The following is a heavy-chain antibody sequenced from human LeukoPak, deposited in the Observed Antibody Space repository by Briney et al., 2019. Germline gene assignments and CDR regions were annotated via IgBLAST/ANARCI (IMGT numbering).Heavy chain of an antibody. J-gene: IGHJ4*02. Sequence: ASVKVSCKASGYTFTGYYMHWVRQAPGQGLEWMGWINPNSGGTNYAQKFQGRVTMTRDTSISTAYMELSGLRSDDTAVYYCAREGAGIAARPDYWGQGTLVTVSS. CDR1: GYTFTGYY. V-gene: IGHV1-2*02. CDR3: AREGAGIAARPDY. CDR2: INPNSGGT. D-gene: IGHD6-6*01.